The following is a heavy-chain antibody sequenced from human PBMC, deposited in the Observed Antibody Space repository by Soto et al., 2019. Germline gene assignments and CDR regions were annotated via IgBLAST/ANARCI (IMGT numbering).Heavy chain of an antibody. CDR3: ARGGSGWPFDY. CDR1: GYTFSNYG. CDR2: INAGNGHT. D-gene: IGHD6-19*01. V-gene: IGHV1-3*01. J-gene: IGHJ4*02. Sequence: ASVKVSCTASGYTFSNYGMYWVRQAPGQRLEWMGWINAGNGHTEYSQKFQGRVTITRDTSATTAYMELSSLTSEDTAVYYCARGGSGWPFDYWGQGTLVTVSS.